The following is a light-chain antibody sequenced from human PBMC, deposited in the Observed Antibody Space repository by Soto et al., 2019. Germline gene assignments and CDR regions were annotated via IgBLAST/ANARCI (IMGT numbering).Light chain of an antibody. V-gene: IGKV3-15*01. J-gene: IGKJ4*01. CDR1: QSVSSN. CDR2: GAS. CDR3: QQYNNWPRT. Sequence: EIVMTQSPDTLSVSPGERATLSCRASQSVSSNLAWYQQKPGQAPRLLIYGASTRATSIPARFSGSGSGTEFTLTISSLQSEDFAVYYCQQYNNWPRTFGGGTKVEIK.